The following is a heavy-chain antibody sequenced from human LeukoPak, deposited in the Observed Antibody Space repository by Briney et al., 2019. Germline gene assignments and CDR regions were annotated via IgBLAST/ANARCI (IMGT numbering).Heavy chain of an antibody. Sequence: GASVKVSCKASGYTFTSYDINWARQATGQGLEWMGWMNPNSGNTGYAQKFQGRVTMTRNTSISTAYMELSSLRSEDTAVYYCARDLPYYRAAAGDYWGQGTLVTVSS. CDR3: ARDLPYYRAAAGDY. J-gene: IGHJ4*02. CDR1: GYTFTSYD. D-gene: IGHD6-13*01. V-gene: IGHV1-8*01. CDR2: MNPNSGNT.